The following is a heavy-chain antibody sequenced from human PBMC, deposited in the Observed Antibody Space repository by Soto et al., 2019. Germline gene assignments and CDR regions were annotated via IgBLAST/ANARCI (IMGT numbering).Heavy chain of an antibody. D-gene: IGHD3-16*01. Sequence: QVQLVQSGAEVKKPGASVKVSCKASGYTFTNFGISWVRQAPGQGLEWMGWISAYNGNTNYAQKFQGRVTMTTDTXXXXXXXXXXXXXXXXTAXXXXXXXGXPIDYWGQGTLVTVSS. V-gene: IGHV1-18*01. CDR3: XXXGXPIDY. J-gene: IGHJ4*02. CDR2: ISAYNGNT. CDR1: GYTFTNFG.